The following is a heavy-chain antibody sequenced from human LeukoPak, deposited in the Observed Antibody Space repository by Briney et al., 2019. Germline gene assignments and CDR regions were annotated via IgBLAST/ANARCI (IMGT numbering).Heavy chain of an antibody. Sequence: PGGSLRLSCAASVFTFSIYGMHWVRQAPGKGLEWVALMSHDGNYKHYADSVKGRFTISRDNSKNTLYLQMNSLRVEDTAVYYCVKDRIVISFGDVSKHWGQGTLVTVSS. D-gene: IGHD3-10*01. J-gene: IGHJ1*01. CDR1: VFTFSIYG. CDR2: MSHDGNYK. V-gene: IGHV3-30*18. CDR3: VKDRIVISFGDVSKH.